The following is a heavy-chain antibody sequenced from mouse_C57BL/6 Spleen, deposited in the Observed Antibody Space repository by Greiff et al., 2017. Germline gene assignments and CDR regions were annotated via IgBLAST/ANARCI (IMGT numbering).Heavy chain of an antibody. J-gene: IGHJ1*03. Sequence: DVKLQESGGGLVKPGGSLKLSCAASGFTFSDYGMHWVRQAPEKGLEWVAYISSGSSTIYYADTVKGRFTISRDNAKNTLFLQMTSLRSEDTAMYYCAQIYDALWGTGTTVTVSS. CDR1: GFTFSDYG. CDR2: ISSGSSTI. D-gene: IGHD2-3*01. CDR3: AQIYDAL. V-gene: IGHV5-17*01.